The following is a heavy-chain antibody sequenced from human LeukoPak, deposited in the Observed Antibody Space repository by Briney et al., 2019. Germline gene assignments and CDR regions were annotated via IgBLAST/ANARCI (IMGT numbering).Heavy chain of an antibody. V-gene: IGHV3-21*01. D-gene: IGHD2-21*02. J-gene: IGHJ3*02. CDR1: GFTFSSYS. CDR2: ISSSSSYI. Sequence: GGSLRLSCAASGFTFSSYSMNWVRQAPGKGLEWVSSISSSSSYIYYADSVKGRFTISRDNAKNSLYLQMNSLRAEDTAVYYCTRCGGDCYDALDIWGQGTMVTVSS. CDR3: TRCGGDCYDALDI.